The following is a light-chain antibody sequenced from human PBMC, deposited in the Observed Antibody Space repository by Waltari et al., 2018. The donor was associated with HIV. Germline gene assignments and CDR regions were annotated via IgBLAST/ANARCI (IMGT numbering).Light chain of an antibody. CDR2: MAS. CDR1: QSLLHKNGKNY. CDR3: MQALHTPFM. Sequence: DVLLTQPPVSLAVTPGESASISCTSSQSLLHKNGKNYLDWYVKKPGQTPQLLMYMASNLAAGVPVRFSGSGSGTEFTLKISRVEAEDVGLYYCMQALHTPFMFGHGTRLEI. J-gene: IGKJ5*01. V-gene: IGKV2-28*01.